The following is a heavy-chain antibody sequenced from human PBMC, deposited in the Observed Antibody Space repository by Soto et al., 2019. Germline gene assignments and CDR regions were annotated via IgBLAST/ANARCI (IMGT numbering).Heavy chain of an antibody. CDR1: GYTFTGYL. Sequence: ASVKVSCKASGYTFTGYLIHWVRQAPGQGLEWMGWINPNSGDTIYAQKFRGWVTMTRDTSFSTVYMELSRLKSDDTAVYYSAREGDKGAGIQCVLDIWGHGTMVTVSS. J-gene: IGHJ3*02. CDR3: AREGDKGAGIQCVLDI. V-gene: IGHV1-2*04. D-gene: IGHD3-16*01. CDR2: INPNSGDT.